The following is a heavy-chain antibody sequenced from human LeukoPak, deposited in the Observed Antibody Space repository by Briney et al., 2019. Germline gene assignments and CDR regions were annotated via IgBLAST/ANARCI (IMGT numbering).Heavy chain of an antibody. J-gene: IGHJ4*02. Sequence: GGSLRLSCTASGFTFCSHAMSWVRQAPGKGLEWVGFIRNKAYGEKPDYAASVQGRFTITRDDSESIDYLQMNSLKTEDTDVYHCTRVNYYDSSSFYYGYFDYWGQGTLVTVSS. CDR3: TRVNYYDSSSFYYGYFDY. V-gene: IGHV3-49*04. CDR2: IRNKAYGEKP. CDR1: GFTFCSHA. D-gene: IGHD3-22*01.